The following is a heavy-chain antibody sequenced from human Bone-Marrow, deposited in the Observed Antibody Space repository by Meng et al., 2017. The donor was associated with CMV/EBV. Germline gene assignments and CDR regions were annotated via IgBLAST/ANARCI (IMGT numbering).Heavy chain of an antibody. J-gene: IGHJ2*01. V-gene: IGHV4-59*01. Sequence: SETLSLTCTVSGGSISSYYWSWIRQPPGKGLEWIGYIYYSGSTNYNPSLKSRVTISVDTSKNQFSLKLSSVTAADTAVYYCARLGPWQWLVSPHWYFDLWARGTLVTVSS. CDR2: IYYSGST. CDR3: ARLGPWQWLVSPHWYFDL. CDR1: GGSISSYY. D-gene: IGHD6-19*01.